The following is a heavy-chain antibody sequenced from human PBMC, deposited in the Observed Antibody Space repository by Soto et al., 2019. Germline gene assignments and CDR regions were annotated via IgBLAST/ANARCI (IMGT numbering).Heavy chain of an antibody. Sequence: SLRLSCAASGFTFTRYWMSCVRQAPGKGLEWVANIKQDGSKKYYLESVKGRFTISRDNAKNSLYLQMNSLRAEDTAVYYCATDFYQCWSGYSNIWGQGTMVTFYS. D-gene: IGHD3-3*01. CDR2: IKQDGSKK. J-gene: IGHJ4*02. V-gene: IGHV3-7*01. CDR1: GFTFTRYW. CDR3: ATDFYQCWSGYSNI.